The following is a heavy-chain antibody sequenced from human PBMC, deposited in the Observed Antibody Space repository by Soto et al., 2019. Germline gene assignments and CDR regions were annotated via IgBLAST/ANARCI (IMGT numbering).Heavy chain of an antibody. CDR1: GFIISNNF. V-gene: IGHV3-53*01. CDR3: ARASYYGAAVDY. Sequence: RLSCAASGFIISNNFMTWVRQAPGKGLEWVSVIYSAGGTYYADSVKGRFTISRDNSKNTLYLQMDSLRPEDTAVYYCARASYYGAAVDYWGQGTLVTVSS. J-gene: IGHJ4*02. D-gene: IGHD3-10*01. CDR2: IYSAGGT.